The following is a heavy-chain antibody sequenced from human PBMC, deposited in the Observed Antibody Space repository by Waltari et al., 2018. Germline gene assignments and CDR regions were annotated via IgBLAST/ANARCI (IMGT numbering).Heavy chain of an antibody. CDR1: GFTFSTYS. Sequence: EVQLVDSGGGLVKPGGSLRLSCAASGFTFSTYSINWVRQVPGKGLEWVSSISSSSSSIYYADSVKGRFTISRDNAKNSLDLQMNSLRVEDTAVYYCARGRIYHDSSASGYYFDYWGQGTLVAVSS. V-gene: IGHV3-21*01. J-gene: IGHJ4*02. CDR3: ARGRIYHDSSASGYYFDY. CDR2: ISSSSSSI. D-gene: IGHD3-22*01.